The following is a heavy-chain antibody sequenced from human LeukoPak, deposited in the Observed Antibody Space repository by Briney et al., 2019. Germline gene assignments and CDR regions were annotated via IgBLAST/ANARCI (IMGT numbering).Heavy chain of an antibody. V-gene: IGHV3-23*01. CDR3: AKSSGSHYYYYYYGMDV. D-gene: IGHD3-10*01. J-gene: IGHJ6*02. CDR1: GFTFSSYA. CDR2: ISGSGGST. Sequence: GGSLRLSCAASGFTFSSYAMSWVRQAPGKGLEWVSAISGSGGSTYYADSVKGRFTISRDNSKNTLYLQMNSLRAEDTAVYYCAKSSGSHYYYYYYGMDVWGQGTTVTVSS.